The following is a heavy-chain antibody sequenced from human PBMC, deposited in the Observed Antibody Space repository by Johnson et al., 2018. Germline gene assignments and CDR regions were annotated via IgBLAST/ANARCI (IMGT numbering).Heavy chain of an antibody. CDR3: VKDEVPYSNLGIDY. V-gene: IGHV3-30*18. CDR2: ISYDGLHK. D-gene: IGHD4-11*01. Sequence: QVQLVQSGGAVVQPGRSLRLSCAASGFTFSTYGMHWVRQAPGKGLDWVAVISYDGLHKFYADSVKGRFTISRDNPKNTLYLDMNSLTPEETAVYFCVKDEVPYSNLGIDYWGQGNLVTVSS. CDR1: GFTFSTYG. J-gene: IGHJ4*02.